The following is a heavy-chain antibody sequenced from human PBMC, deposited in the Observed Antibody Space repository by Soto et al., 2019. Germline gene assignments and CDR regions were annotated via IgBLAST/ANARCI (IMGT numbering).Heavy chain of an antibody. CDR3: PTPTSPPISDYGMDV. Sequence: QVQLVQSGAEVKKPGSSVKVSCKASGGTLSMYTISWVRQAPGQGLEWLGGIIPVCNASKSAQKFNGRVTNAADQTTNTVYMELSSLTSENTAMYSCPTPTSPPISDYGMDVSGQGTMVTVSS. CDR2: IIPVCNAS. CDR1: GGTLSMYT. D-gene: IGHD3-3*02. J-gene: IGHJ6*02. V-gene: IGHV1-69*12.